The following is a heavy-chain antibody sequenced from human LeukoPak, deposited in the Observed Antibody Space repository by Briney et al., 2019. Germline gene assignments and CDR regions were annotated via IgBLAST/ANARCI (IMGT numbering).Heavy chain of an antibody. V-gene: IGHV4-34*01. CDR3: ARDSMITFGGTHYMDV. D-gene: IGHD3-16*01. Sequence: SETLSLTCAVYGGSFSGYYWSWIRQPPGKGLEWIGEINHSGSTNYNPSLKSRVTISVDTSKNQSSLKLSSVTAADTAVYYCARDSMITFGGTHYMDVWGKGTTVTVSS. CDR1: GGSFSGYY. J-gene: IGHJ6*03. CDR2: INHSGST.